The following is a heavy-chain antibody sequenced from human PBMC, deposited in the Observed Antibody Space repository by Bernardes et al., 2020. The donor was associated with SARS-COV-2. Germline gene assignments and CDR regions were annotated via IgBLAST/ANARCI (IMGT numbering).Heavy chain of an antibody. CDR2: FYGSGTT. CDR3: VGSSCGVDCYIGGLRSWDYGMDV. Sequence: SETLSLTCTVSGGSISSSTYYWGWIRQSPGKGLEWIGSFYGSGTTYYNPSLQSRVTKSVDTSKNQFSLRLSSVTDADTGGYYCVGSSCGVDCYIGGLRSWDYGMDVWGQGTTVTVSS. CDR1: GGSISSSTYY. V-gene: IGHV4-39*01. D-gene: IGHD2-21*02. J-gene: IGHJ6*02.